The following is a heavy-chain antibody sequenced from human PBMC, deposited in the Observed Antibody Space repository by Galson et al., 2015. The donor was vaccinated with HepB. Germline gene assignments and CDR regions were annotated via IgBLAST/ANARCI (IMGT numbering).Heavy chain of an antibody. CDR3: VKGSSSYTGPVDY. D-gene: IGHD6-13*01. J-gene: IGHJ4*02. V-gene: IGHV3-64D*06. CDR1: GFTFSSYA. CDR2: ISSNGGST. Sequence: SGAEVKKPGESLRLSCAASGFTFSSYAMHWVRQAPGKGLEYVSAISSNGGSTYYADSVRGRFTISRDNSKNTLYLQMSSLRAEDTAVYYCVKGSSSYTGPVDYWGQGTLVTVSS.